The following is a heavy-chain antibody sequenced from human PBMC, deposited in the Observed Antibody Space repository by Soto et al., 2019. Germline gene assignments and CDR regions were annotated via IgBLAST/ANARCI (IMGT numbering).Heavy chain of an antibody. CDR2: ISGSGGST. Sequence: EVQLLESGGGLVQPGGSLRLSCAASGFTFSSYAMSWVRQAPGKGLEWVSAISGSGGSTYYADSVKGRFTISRDNSKNPLDLQMNSLRAEDTAVYYWAKERAARPGGGWYFDLWGRGTLVTVSS. V-gene: IGHV3-23*01. D-gene: IGHD3-10*01. CDR1: GFTFSSYA. CDR3: AKERAARPGGGWYFDL. J-gene: IGHJ2*01.